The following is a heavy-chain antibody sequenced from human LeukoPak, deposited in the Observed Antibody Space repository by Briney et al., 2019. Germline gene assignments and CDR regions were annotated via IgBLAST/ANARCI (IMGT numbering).Heavy chain of an antibody. J-gene: IGHJ4*02. CDR1: GFTFDDYA. Sequence: GRSLRLSCAASGFTFDDYAMHWVRQAPGKGLEWVSGISWNSGSIGYADSVKGRFTISRDNAKNSLYLQMNSLRAEDTALYYCAREDYDFWSGYRIKSLAYWGQGTLVTVSS. CDR3: AREDYDFWSGYRIKSLAY. V-gene: IGHV3-9*01. D-gene: IGHD3-3*01. CDR2: ISWNSGSI.